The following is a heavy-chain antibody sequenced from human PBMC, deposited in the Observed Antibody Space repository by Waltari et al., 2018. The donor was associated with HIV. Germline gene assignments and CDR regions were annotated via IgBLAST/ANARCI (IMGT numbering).Heavy chain of an antibody. D-gene: IGHD3-3*01. J-gene: IGHJ6*02. CDR3: ARDLKDYDFWSPVDV. CDR1: GFTFSTYW. V-gene: IGHV3-7*01. Sequence: EVQLVESGGGLVQPGGSLRLSCAASGFTFSTYWMTWVRQAPGKGREWLANIKQDGSEKYYADSGKGRFTVSRDNNKKSLYLQMSSLRAEDTAVYYCARDLKDYDFWSPVDVWGQGTTVTVSS. CDR2: IKQDGSEK.